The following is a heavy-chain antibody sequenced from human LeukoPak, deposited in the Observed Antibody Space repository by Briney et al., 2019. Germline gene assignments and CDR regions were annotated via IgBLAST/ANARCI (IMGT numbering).Heavy chain of an antibody. CDR2: IIRIFGIT. D-gene: IGHD3-3*01. J-gene: IGHJ6*02. V-gene: IGHV1-69*01. CDR3: ARHHTIFGVVNPNYYYYGMDV. Sequence: SVKVFCKASGGTFSSYAISWVRQAPGQGLEWMGGIIRIFGITNYAQKFQGRVTITADESTSTAYMELSSLRSEDTAVYYCARHHTIFGVVNPNYYYYGMDVWGQGTTVTVSS. CDR1: GGTFSSYA.